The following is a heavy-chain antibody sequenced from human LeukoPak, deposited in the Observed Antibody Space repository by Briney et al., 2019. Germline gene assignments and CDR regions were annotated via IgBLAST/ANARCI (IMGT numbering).Heavy chain of an antibody. CDR1: GYTFTGYY. CDR2: MNPNSGNT. V-gene: IGHV1-8*03. CDR3: ARGPGYSYGYNYYYYMDV. D-gene: IGHD5-18*01. J-gene: IGHJ6*03. Sequence: ASVKVSCKASGYTFTGYYMHWVRQAPGQGLEWMGWMNPNSGNTGYAQKFQGRVTITRNTSISTAYMELSSLRSEDTAVYYCARGPGYSYGYNYYYYMDVWGKGTTVTVSS.